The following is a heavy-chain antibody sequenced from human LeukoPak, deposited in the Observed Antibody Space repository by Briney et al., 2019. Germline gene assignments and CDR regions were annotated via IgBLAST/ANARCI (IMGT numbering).Heavy chain of an antibody. CDR2: IYHSGST. D-gene: IGHD3-10*01. CDR3: ARMVSGSGTYYFDS. Sequence: ASETLSLTCAVSGSSISNNALWGWIRQPPGKGLEWIGYIYHSGSTYYNPSLKSRVTMSADTSKNQFSLKLTSVTAVDTAVYYRARMVSGSGTYYFDSWGQGSLVPVSS. V-gene: IGHV4-28*01. J-gene: IGHJ4*02. CDR1: GSSISNNAL.